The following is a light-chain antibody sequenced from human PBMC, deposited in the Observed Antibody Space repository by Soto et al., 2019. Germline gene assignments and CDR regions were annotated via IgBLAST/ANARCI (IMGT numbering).Light chain of an antibody. V-gene: IGKV3-11*01. J-gene: IGKJ4*01. CDR3: QHRCT. CDR2: DAS. CDR1: QSLSSY. Sequence: EIVLTQSPATLSLSPGERATLSCRASQSLSSYLAWYQHKPGQAPRLLIYDASNMATGIPARLSGSGSGTDFTLTIRSLEPEDFAVYYCQHRCTFGGGTKVEIK.